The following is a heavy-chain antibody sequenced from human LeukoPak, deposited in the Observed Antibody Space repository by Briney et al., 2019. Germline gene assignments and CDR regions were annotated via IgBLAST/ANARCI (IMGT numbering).Heavy chain of an antibody. J-gene: IGHJ4*02. D-gene: IGHD2-21*01. Sequence: SQTLSLTCSVSGDSISSNYWSWIRQPPGKALEWIGYIYYGGSTNYNPSLKSRVIISVDTSKNQFSLRLSSVTAADTAVYYCARHIDYWGQGTLVTVSS. CDR1: GDSISSNY. CDR2: IYYGGST. CDR3: ARHIDY. V-gene: IGHV4-30-4*01.